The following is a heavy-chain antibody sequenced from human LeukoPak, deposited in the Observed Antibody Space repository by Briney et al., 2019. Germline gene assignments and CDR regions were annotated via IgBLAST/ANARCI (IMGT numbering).Heavy chain of an antibody. D-gene: IGHD3-3*01. CDR1: GFTFSNAW. V-gene: IGHV3-15*01. CDR2: IKSKTDGGTT. CDR3: TTEALDFWSGYSYCYYMDV. Sequence: GGSLRLSCAASGFTFSNAWMSWVRQAPGKGLEWVSRIKSKTDGGTTDYAAPVKGRFTISRDDSKNTLYLQMNSLKTEDTAVYYCTTEALDFWSGYSYCYYMDVWGKGTTVTVSS. J-gene: IGHJ6*03.